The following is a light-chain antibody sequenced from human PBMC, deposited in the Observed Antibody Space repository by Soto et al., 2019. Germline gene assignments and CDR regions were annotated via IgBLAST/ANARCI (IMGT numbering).Light chain of an antibody. CDR1: SGSVSTSYY. J-gene: IGLJ2*01. CDR3: ALYVGSGTVV. V-gene: IGLV8-61*01. CDR2: NTT. Sequence: QTVVTQEPSFSVSPGGTVILTCGLTSGSVSTSYYPIWYQQSPGLAPRTLIYNTTTRSSWVPDRFSGSILGNKAALTITGAQSDDESDYLCALYVGSGTVVFGGGTKLTVL.